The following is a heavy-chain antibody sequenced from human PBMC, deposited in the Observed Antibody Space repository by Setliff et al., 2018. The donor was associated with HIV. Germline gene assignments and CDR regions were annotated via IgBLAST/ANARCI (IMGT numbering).Heavy chain of an antibody. Sequence: ASVKVSCKASGYTFTSYGISWARQAPGQGLEWMGWISAYNGNTNYAQKLQGRVTMTTDTSTSTAYMELRSLRSDDTAVYYCARDQEWLVDYYYGMDVWGQGTTVTVSS. V-gene: IGHV1-18*01. CDR2: ISAYNGNT. CDR3: ARDQEWLVDYYYGMDV. J-gene: IGHJ6*02. D-gene: IGHD6-19*01. CDR1: GYTFTSYG.